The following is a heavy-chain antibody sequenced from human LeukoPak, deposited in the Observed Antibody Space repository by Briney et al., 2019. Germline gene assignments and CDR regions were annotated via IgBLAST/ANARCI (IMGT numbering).Heavy chain of an antibody. CDR3: ARVTRRDGSDY. Sequence: GGSLRLSCAASGFTFSSYSMNWVRQAPGKGLEWVSSISSSSSYIYYADPVKGRFTISRDNAKNSLYLQMNSLRAEDTAVYYCARVTRRDGSDYWGQGTLVTASS. CDR1: GFTFSSYS. CDR2: ISSSSSYI. J-gene: IGHJ4*02. V-gene: IGHV3-21*01. D-gene: IGHD5-24*01.